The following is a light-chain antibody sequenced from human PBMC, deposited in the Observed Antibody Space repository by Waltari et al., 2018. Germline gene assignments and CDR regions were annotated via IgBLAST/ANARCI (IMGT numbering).Light chain of an antibody. CDR3: ASWDDSLNGVV. V-gene: IGLV1-44*01. J-gene: IGLJ2*01. Sequence: QSVLTQPPSAPGTPGQSVTIPCSGGRSNGGSNAVNWYQQFPGTAPKFLISSDNQRPAGVPDRFSDSKSDTSASLIISGLQSEDEADYYCASWDDSLNGVVFGGGTRLTVL. CDR1: RSNGGSNA. CDR2: SDN.